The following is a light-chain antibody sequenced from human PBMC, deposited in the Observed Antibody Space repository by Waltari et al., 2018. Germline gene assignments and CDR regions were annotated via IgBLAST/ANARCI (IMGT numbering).Light chain of an antibody. CDR1: RSDVGGYEY. Sequence: QSALTQPPSASGSPGQSVTISCTGTRSDVGGYEYVSWYQQHPGKAPKLMIYEVSKRPSGVPDRFSGSKSGNTASLTVSGLQAEDEADYYCNSYAGSNNWVFGGGTKLTVL. CDR2: EVS. V-gene: IGLV2-8*01. J-gene: IGLJ3*02. CDR3: NSYAGSNNWV.